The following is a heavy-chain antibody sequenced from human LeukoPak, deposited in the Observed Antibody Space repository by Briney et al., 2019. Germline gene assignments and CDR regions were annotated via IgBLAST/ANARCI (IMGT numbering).Heavy chain of an antibody. CDR3: AKGNVMGGRGFDY. D-gene: IGHD3-16*01. CDR2: ISSSSRNI. Sequence: GGSLRLSCAASGFTFSTYTINWVRQAPGKGLEWVSSISSSSRNIFYADSVKGRFTISRDNAKNSLYLQMDSLRAEDTAMYFCAKGNVMGGRGFDYWGQGTLVTVSS. V-gene: IGHV3-21*06. J-gene: IGHJ4*02. CDR1: GFTFSTYT.